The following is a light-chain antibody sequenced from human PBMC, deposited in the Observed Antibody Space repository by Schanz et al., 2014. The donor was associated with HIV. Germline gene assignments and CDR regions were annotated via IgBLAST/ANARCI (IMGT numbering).Light chain of an antibody. J-gene: IGLJ2*01. CDR3: CSYAGSGIPVV. Sequence: QSVLTQPASVSGSPGQSITISCTGTISDVGSYNLVSWYQQHPGKAPKLMIYEGSKRPSGVSNRFSGSKSGNTATLTISGLQAEDESDYFCCSYAGSGIPVVFGGGTKLTVL. CDR2: EGS. V-gene: IGLV2-23*01. CDR1: ISDVGSYNL.